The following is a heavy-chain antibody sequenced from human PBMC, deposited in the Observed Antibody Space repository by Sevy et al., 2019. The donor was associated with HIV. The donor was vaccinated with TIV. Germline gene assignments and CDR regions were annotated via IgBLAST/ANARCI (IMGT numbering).Heavy chain of an antibody. CDR1: GFTFDDYG. V-gene: IGHV3-20*04. J-gene: IGHJ6*03. Sequence: GGSLRLSCAASGFTFDDYGMSWVRQAPGKGLEWVSAIDWGGGRTGYADSVKGRFTISRDNAKNSLYLQMNSLRAEDTALYYCARDPAAASYYYYMDVWGKGTTVTVSS. D-gene: IGHD6-13*01. CDR2: IDWGGGRT. CDR3: ARDPAAASYYYYMDV.